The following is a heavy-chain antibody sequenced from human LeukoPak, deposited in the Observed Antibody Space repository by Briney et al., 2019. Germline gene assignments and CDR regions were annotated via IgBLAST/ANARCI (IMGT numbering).Heavy chain of an antibody. J-gene: IGHJ4*02. CDR1: GFSFSPYW. V-gene: IGHV3-7*01. D-gene: IGHD4-17*01. CDR3: ARLFGGVTTFDY. Sequence: PGGSLRLSCAASGFSFSPYWMSWVRQGPGKGLDWVASINPDGSGTSYVDSVKGRFTISRDNAQNSLYLQMNSLSAEDTAVYYCARLFGGVTTFDYWGREPWSPSPQ. CDR2: INPDGSGT.